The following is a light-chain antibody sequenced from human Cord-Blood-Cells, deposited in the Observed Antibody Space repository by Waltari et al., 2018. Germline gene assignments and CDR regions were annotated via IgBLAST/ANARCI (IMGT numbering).Light chain of an antibody. CDR3: CSYAGRWV. V-gene: IGLV2-23*01. Sequence: QSALTQPASVSGSPGQSITISCTGTSSDVGSYNLVSWYQQHPGKAPKLMIYEGSKRPSGVSNRFSGSKSGNTASLTISGLQAEDDADYYCCSYAGRWVFGGGTKLTVL. CDR2: EGS. CDR1: SSDVGSYNL. J-gene: IGLJ3*02.